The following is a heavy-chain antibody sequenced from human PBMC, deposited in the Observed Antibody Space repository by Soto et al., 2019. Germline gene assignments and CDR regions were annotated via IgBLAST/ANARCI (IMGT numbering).Heavy chain of an antibody. CDR1: GFTFWKYG. CDR2: IKQDGSEK. CDR3: ARDFKY. V-gene: IGHV3-7*03. J-gene: IGHJ4*02. Sequence: PGGSLRLSCAASGFTFWKYGMSWVRQAPGKGLEWVANIKQDGSEKYYVDSVKGRFTISRDNAKNSLYLQMNSLRAEDTAVYYCARDFKYWGQGTLVTVSS.